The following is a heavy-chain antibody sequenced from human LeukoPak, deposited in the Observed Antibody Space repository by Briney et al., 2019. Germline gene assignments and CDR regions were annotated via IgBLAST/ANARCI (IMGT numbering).Heavy chain of an antibody. Sequence: PGGSLRLSCAASGFTFDDYAMHWVRQAAGKGLEWVSCISWNGGSIGYAASVKGRFTNSRDNSKYTLYLQMNSLRAEDTAVYYCAKVRGDTPIPSIDYWGQGAMVTDPS. V-gene: IGHV3-9*01. D-gene: IGHD2-2*02. J-gene: IGHJ4*02. CDR2: ISWNGGSI. CDR1: GFTFDDYA. CDR3: AKVRGDTPIPSIDY.